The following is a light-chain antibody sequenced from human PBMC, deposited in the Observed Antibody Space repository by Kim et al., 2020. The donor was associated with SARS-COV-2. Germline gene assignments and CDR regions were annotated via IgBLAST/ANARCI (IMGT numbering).Light chain of an antibody. V-gene: IGKV3-11*01. J-gene: IGKJ2*01. CDR2: DAS. CDR3: QQRSNWPPHT. Sequence: EIVLTQSPATLSLSPGETATLSCRASQSVSTSLAWYQQKPGQAPRLLIYDASNRFPGVPARFSGSGSGTDFTLTISSLEPEDFAVYYCQQRSNWPPHTFGQGTKLEI. CDR1: QSVSTS.